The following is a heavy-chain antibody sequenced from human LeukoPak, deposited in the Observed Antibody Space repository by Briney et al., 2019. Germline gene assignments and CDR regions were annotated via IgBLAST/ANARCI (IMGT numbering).Heavy chain of an antibody. D-gene: IGHD3-10*01. CDR1: GFTVSSNY. V-gene: IGHV3-66*01. CDR3: ARESGYHGSGFDP. Sequence: GGSLRLSCAASGFTVSSNYMSWVRQAPGKGLEWVSVIYSGGSTYYADSVKGRFTISRDNSKNTLYLQMNSLRAEDTAVYSCARESGYHGSGFDPWGQGTLVTVSS. J-gene: IGHJ5*02. CDR2: IYSGGST.